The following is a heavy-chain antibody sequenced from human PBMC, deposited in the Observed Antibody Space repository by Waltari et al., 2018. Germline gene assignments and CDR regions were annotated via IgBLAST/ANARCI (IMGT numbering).Heavy chain of an antibody. V-gene: IGHV1-2*02. J-gene: IGHJ5*02. CDR3: AREATVTTSSWWFDP. CDR2: INPNSVGT. Sequence: QVQLVQSGAEVKKPGASVKVSCKASGYTFTGYYMHWVRPAPGQGLEWMGWINPNSVGTNYAQKFQGRVTMTRDTSISTAYMGLSRLRSDDTAVYYCAREATVTTSSWWFDPWGQGTLVTVSS. D-gene: IGHD4-4*01. CDR1: GYTFTGYY.